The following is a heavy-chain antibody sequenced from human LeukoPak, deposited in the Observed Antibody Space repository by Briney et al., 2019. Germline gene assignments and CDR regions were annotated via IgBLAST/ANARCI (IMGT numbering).Heavy chain of an antibody. CDR3: ARSGFYYYDSSGYYLPSFDC. CDR1: GGTFSSYA. CDR2: IIPIFGTA. J-gene: IGHJ4*02. V-gene: IGHV1-69*13. D-gene: IGHD3-22*01. Sequence: SVKVSCKASGGTFSSYAISWVRQAPGQGLEWMGGIIPIFGTANYAQKFQGRVTITADESTSTAYMELSSLRSEDTAVYYCARSGFYYYDSSGYYLPSFDCWGQGTLVTVSS.